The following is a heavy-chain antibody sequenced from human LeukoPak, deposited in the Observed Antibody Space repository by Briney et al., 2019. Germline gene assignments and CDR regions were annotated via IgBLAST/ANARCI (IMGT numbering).Heavy chain of an antibody. CDR2: ISGSGGST. CDR3: AKDLPADSSGYDY. V-gene: IGHV3-23*01. J-gene: IGHJ4*02. CDR1: GFTFSIYA. D-gene: IGHD3-22*01. Sequence: PGGSLRLSCAAYGFTFSIYAMSWVRQAPGKGLEWVSAISGSGGSTYYADSVKGRFTISRDNSKNTLYLQMNSLRAEDTAVYYCAKDLPADSSGYDYWGQGTLVTVSS.